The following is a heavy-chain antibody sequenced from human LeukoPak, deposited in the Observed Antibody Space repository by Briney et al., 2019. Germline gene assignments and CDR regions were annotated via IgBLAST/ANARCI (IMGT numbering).Heavy chain of an antibody. J-gene: IGHJ4*01. V-gene: IGHV3-33*01. CDR3: ARDFYVGSKSYYIGY. CDR2: IWYDGSNK. Sequence: GGSLRLSCAASGFTFSNYGMHWVRQAPAKGLEWVAVIWYDGSNKYYADSVKGRLTISRDNSKNTVYLQMNSLRAEDTAMYYCARDFYVGSKSYYIGYWGHGTLVTVSS. CDR1: GFTFSNYG. D-gene: IGHD3-10*01.